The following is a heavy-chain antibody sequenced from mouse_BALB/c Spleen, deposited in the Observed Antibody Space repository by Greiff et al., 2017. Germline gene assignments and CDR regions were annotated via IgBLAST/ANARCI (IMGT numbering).Heavy chain of an antibody. CDR1: GYSITSDYA. J-gene: IGHJ3*01. Sequence: EVKLMESGPGLVKPSQSLSLTCTVTGYSITSDYAWNWIRQFPGNKLEWMGYISYSGSTSYNPSLKSRISITRDTSKNQFFLQLNSVTTEDTATYYCAREPFAYWGQGTLVTVSA. CDR3: AREPFAY. V-gene: IGHV3-2*02. CDR2: ISYSGST.